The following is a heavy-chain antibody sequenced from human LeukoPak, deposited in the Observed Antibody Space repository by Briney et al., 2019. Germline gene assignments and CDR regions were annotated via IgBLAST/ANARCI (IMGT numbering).Heavy chain of an antibody. Sequence: SETLSLTCTVSGGSINTYYWSWIRQPPGKGLEWLGYIYYSGSTKYNPSPKSRVTISVDTSKNQFSLKLSSVTAADTAVYYCARIGLLYYYDSSGYSGFDYWGQGTLVTVSS. V-gene: IGHV4-59*12. CDR2: IYYSGST. CDR1: GGSINTYY. D-gene: IGHD3-22*01. CDR3: ARIGLLYYYDSSGYSGFDY. J-gene: IGHJ4*02.